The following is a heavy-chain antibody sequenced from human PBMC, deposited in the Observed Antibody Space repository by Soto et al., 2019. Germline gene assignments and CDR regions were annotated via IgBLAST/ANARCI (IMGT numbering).Heavy chain of an antibody. D-gene: IGHD2-15*01. CDR2: VSGSGGST. V-gene: IGHV3-23*01. J-gene: IGHJ4*02. CDR3: ANGDCSGGTCYSLVYFDY. CDR1: RFTFSSHA. Sequence: GGSLRLSCGASRFTFSSHAMSWVRQAPGKGLEWVSAVSGSGGSTSYADPVKGRFTISRDNSKSTLYLQMNSLRAEDTAVYYCANGDCSGGTCYSLVYFDYWGQGTLVTVSS.